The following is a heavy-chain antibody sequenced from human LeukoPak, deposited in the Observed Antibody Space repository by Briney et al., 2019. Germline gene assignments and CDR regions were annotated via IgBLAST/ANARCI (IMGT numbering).Heavy chain of an antibody. CDR1: GFTFDDYG. V-gene: IGHV3-20*04. Sequence: PGGSLRLSCAASGFTFDDYGMSWVRQAPGKGLEWVSGINWNGGSTSYADSVKGRFTISRDNAKNSLYLQMDSLRAGDTALYYCARERTYYYDSNPDYFDYWGQGTLVTVSS. CDR2: INWNGGST. CDR3: ARERTYYYDSNPDYFDY. D-gene: IGHD3-22*01. J-gene: IGHJ4*02.